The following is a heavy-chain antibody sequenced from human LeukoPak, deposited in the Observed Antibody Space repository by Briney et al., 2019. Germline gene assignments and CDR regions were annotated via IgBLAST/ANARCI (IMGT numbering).Heavy chain of an antibody. CDR2: IYHSGST. Sequence: SETLSLTCTVSGGSISSYYWGWIRQPPGKGLEWIGSIYHSGSTYYNPSLKSRVTISVDTSKNQFSLKLSSVTAADTAVYYCGRVGIQLWLPYFDYWGQGTLVTVSS. J-gene: IGHJ4*02. CDR3: GRVGIQLWLPYFDY. CDR1: GGSISSYY. V-gene: IGHV4-38-2*02. D-gene: IGHD5-18*01.